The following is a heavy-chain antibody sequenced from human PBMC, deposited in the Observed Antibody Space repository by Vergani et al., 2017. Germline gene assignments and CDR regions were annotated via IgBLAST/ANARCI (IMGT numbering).Heavy chain of an antibody. CDR1: GGSISSGGYY. CDR3: ARVDYDFWMGGFDP. D-gene: IGHD3-3*01. J-gene: IGHJ5*02. CDR2: IYYSGST. V-gene: IGHV4-31*03. Sequence: QVQLQESGPGLVKPSQTLSLTCTVSGGSISSGGYYWSWIRQHPGKGLEWIGYIYYSGSTYYNPSLKSRVTISVDTSKNQFSLKLSSETAADTAVYYCARVDYDFWMGGFDPWGQGTLVTVSS.